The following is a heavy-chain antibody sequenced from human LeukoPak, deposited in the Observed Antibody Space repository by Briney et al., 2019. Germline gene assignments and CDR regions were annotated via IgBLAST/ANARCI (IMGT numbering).Heavy chain of an antibody. V-gene: IGHV4-31*03. Sequence: SETLSLTCTVSGASISHGNYYWSWIRQDPGRGLEWIGYIYNTGSPYYNPSLRSRVTISPDTSKNEFSLSLSAVTAADTAVYYCAGAVNQWARHNFVYWGQGALVTVSS. CDR1: GASISHGNYY. CDR2: IYNTGSP. J-gene: IGHJ4*02. CDR3: AGAVNQWARHNFVY. D-gene: IGHD1-26*01.